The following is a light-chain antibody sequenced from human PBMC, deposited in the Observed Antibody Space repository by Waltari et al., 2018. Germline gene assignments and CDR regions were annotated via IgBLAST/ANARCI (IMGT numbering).Light chain of an antibody. J-gene: IGLJ3*02. V-gene: IGLV2-23*01. CDR3: SSFATSGIWV. CDR1: TSDIGNYPL. Sequence: QSALPHPPSVSVSPGQSLTFPCTGPTSDIGNYPLVFWYQQYPGKAPKLVSYEDSQRPSAVSHRFSGSKSGNTASLTISGLQADDESVFLCSSFATSGIWVFGGGTRLTVL. CDR2: EDS.